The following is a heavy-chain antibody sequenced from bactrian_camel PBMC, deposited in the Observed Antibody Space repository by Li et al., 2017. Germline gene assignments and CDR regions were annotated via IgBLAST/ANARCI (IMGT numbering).Heavy chain of an antibody. J-gene: IGHJ4*01. CDR1: GNTGSSLW. Sequence: HVQLVESGGGSVQPGGSLRLSCAASGNTGSSLWMGWFRQLPGKERDAVAAIAVVSGFTYYADSVKGRFTMSRDDAKNTVYLQMDSLKPNDTAMYYCASSYQRGINWSDSGKYTYRGQGTQVTVS. V-gene: IGHV3-3*01. CDR2: IAVVSGFT. CDR3: ASSYQRGINWSDSGKYTY. D-gene: IGHD2*01.